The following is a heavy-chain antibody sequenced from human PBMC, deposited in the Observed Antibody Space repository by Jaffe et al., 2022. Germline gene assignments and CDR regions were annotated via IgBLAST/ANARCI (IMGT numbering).Heavy chain of an antibody. CDR1: GFTFSSYG. CDR2: ISYDGSNK. J-gene: IGHJ4*02. CDR3: AKDLSRAFDY. V-gene: IGHV3-30*18. Sequence: QVQLVESGGGVVQPGRSLRLSCAASGFTFSSYGMHWVRQAPGKGLEWVALISYDGSNKYYADSVKGRFTISRDNSKNTLYLQMNSLRAEDTAVYYCAKDLSRAFDYWGQGTLVTVSS.